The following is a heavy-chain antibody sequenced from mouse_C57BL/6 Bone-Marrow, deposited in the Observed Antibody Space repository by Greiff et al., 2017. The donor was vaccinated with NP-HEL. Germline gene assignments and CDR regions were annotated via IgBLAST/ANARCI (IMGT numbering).Heavy chain of an antibody. D-gene: IGHD1-1*01. V-gene: IGHV1-19*01. Sequence: EVQLHQSGPVLVKPGASVKMSCKASGYTFTDYYMNWVKQSHGKSLEWIGVINPYNGGTSYNQKFKGKATLTVDKSSSTAYMELNSLTSEDSAVYYCARGGTTDDYYAMDYWGQGTSVTVSS. CDR3: ARGGTTDDYYAMDY. J-gene: IGHJ4*01. CDR2: INPYNGGT. CDR1: GYTFTDYY.